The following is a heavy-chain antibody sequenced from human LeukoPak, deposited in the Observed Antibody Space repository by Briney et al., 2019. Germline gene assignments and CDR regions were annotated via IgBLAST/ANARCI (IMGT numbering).Heavy chain of an antibody. CDR1: GGSISSYY. CDR2: IYYSGST. D-gene: IGHD4/OR15-4a*01. Sequence: SETLSLTCTVSGGSISSYYWNWIRQPPGKGLEWIGYIYYSGSTNYNPSLKSRVTISVDTSKNHFSLKLSSVTAADTAVNYCARAQCDWGRGANCDIEGNNYFDYWGQGALVTVSS. V-gene: IGHV4-59*01. J-gene: IGHJ4*02. CDR3: ARAQCDWGRGANCDIEGNNYFDY.